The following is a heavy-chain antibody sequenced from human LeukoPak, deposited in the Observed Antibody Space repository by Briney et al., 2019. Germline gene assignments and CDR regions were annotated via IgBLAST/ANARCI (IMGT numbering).Heavy chain of an antibody. CDR1: GFTFGAYW. D-gene: IGHD2-15*01. J-gene: IGHJ4*02. Sequence: GGSLRLSCAASGFTFGAYWMSWVRQAPGKGLEWVANINRGGDDQYYVDSVKGRFTISRDNSKNTLYLQMNSLRAEDTAVYYCARGSGELLLWVYFDYWGQGTLVTVSS. V-gene: IGHV3-7*01. CDR2: INRGGDDQ. CDR3: ARGSGELLLWVYFDY.